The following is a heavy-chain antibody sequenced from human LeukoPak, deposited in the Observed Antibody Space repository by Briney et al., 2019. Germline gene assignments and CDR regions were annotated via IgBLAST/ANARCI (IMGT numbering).Heavy chain of an antibody. V-gene: IGHV3-23*01. CDR1: GFTFSIYG. D-gene: IGHD6-19*01. CDR2: ISGSGARSGSGGIP. CDR3: AKRPVSSGWNFFDY. Sequence: GGSLRLSCAASGFTFSIYGMNWIRQAPGKGLHWVSGISGSGARSGSGGIPYYADSVKGRFTISRDNSKNTLYLQMNSLKAEDTAVYYCAKRPVSSGWNFFDYWGQGTLVTVSS. J-gene: IGHJ4*02.